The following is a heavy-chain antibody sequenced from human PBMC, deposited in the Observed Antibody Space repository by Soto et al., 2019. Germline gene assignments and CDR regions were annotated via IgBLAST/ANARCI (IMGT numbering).Heavy chain of an antibody. Sequence: EVQLVESGGGLVKPGGSLRLSCAASGFTFISYSMNWVRQAPGKGLEWVSSISSSSSYIYYADSVKGRFTISRDNAKNSLYLQMNSLRAEDTAVYYCARDLRYSYGQEADYWGQGTLVTVSS. CDR1: GFTFISYS. D-gene: IGHD5-18*01. CDR2: ISSSSSYI. J-gene: IGHJ4*02. V-gene: IGHV3-21*01. CDR3: ARDLRYSYGQEADY.